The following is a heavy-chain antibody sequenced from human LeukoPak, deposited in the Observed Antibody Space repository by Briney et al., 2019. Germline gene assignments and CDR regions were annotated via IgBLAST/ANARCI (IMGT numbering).Heavy chain of an antibody. V-gene: IGHV3-7*01. CDR2: IKQDGSEK. J-gene: IGHJ3*02. CDR1: GFTFSSYW. CDR3: ARDGVVVITTNDAFDI. Sequence: SGGSLRLSCAASGFTFSSYWMSWVRQAPGKGLEWVANIKQDGSEKYYVDSVKGRFTISRDNAKNSLYLQMNSLRAEDTAVYYCARDGVVVITTNDAFDIWGQGTMVTVSS. D-gene: IGHD3-22*01.